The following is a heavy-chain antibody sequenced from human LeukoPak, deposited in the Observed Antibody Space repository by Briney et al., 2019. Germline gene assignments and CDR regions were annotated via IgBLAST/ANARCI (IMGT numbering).Heavy chain of an antibody. V-gene: IGHV1-8*03. D-gene: IGHD3-3*01. Sequence: ASVTVSCKASGYTFTSYDINWVRQAPGQGLEWMGWMNPNSGNTGYAQKFQGRVTITRNTSISTAYMQLNSLRSDDTAVYYCTRRKLERRAGSWFDPWGQGTLVTVSS. CDR2: MNPNSGNT. CDR1: GYTFTSYD. J-gene: IGHJ5*02. CDR3: TRRKLERRAGSWFDP.